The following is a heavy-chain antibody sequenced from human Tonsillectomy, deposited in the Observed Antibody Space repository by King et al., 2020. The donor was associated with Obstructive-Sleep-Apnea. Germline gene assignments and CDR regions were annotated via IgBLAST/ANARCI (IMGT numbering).Heavy chain of an antibody. D-gene: IGHD2-15*01. CDR2: ISLDGSYK. J-gene: IGHJ2*01. CDR1: GFTFSNYA. Sequence: GQLVQSGGGVVQPGRSLRISCAASGFTFSNYALHWVRQAPGKGLEWVAGISLDGSYKKYGDFVESRFTISRDNSEYMMYLQMNSLRPDDTAVYYCARVRVAQGDLPLWGRGTLVTVSS. V-gene: IGHV3-30*04. CDR3: ARVRVAQGDLPL.